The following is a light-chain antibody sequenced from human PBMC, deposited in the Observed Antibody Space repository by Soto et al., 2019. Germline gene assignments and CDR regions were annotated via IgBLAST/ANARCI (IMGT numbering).Light chain of an antibody. CDR2: SNN. CDR1: TSNIGTNP. J-gene: IGLJ3*02. CDR3: AAWDDSLNGLV. Sequence: QSVLTQPPSASGTPGQRVTISCSGSTSNIGTNPVNWYQHLPGTAPKLLFYSNNQRPSGVPDRFSGSKSGTSASLAISGLQSEDEADSYCAAWDDSLNGLVFGGGTKLTVL. V-gene: IGLV1-44*01.